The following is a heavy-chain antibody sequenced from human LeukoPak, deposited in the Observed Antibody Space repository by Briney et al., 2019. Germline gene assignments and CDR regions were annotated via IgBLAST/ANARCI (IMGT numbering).Heavy chain of an antibody. V-gene: IGHV4-4*02. CDR2: ISLTGRT. Sequence: SGTLSLTCGVSGGSITTTNYWSWVRPPPGGGLEWIGEISLTGRTHYNPSLKSRVHISIDESKNHLYLNLASVTAADTAVYNCARQWFANWFDRWGPGTLVTVSS. CDR3: ARQWFANWFDR. D-gene: IGHD3-10*01. CDR1: GGSITTTNY. J-gene: IGHJ5*02.